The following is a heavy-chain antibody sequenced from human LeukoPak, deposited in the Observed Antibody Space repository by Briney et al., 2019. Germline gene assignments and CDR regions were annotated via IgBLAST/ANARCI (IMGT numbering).Heavy chain of an antibody. J-gene: IGHJ6*04. CDR1: GFTVSSNY. Sequence: GGSLRLSCAASGFTVSSNYMSWVRQAPGKGLEWVSVIYSGGSTYYADSVKGRFTISRDNSKNTLYLQMNSLRAEDTAVYYCAGAREGPATVTTGGNGMDVWGKGTTVTVSS. V-gene: IGHV3-53*01. CDR2: IYSGGST. CDR3: AGAREGPATVTTGGNGMDV. D-gene: IGHD4-17*01.